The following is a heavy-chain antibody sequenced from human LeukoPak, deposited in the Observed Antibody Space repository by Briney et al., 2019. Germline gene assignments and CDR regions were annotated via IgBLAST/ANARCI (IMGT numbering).Heavy chain of an antibody. CDR1: GYTLTELS. D-gene: IGHD3-16*02. V-gene: IGHV1-24*01. Sequence: ASVKVSCKVSGYTLTELSMHWVRQAPGKGLEWMGGFDPEDRETIYAQKFQGRVTMTEDTSTDTAYMELSSLRSEDTAVYYCATVPDDYVWGSYHPRDRHFDYWGQGTLVTVSS. J-gene: IGHJ4*02. CDR3: ATVPDDYVWGSYHPRDRHFDY. CDR2: FDPEDRET.